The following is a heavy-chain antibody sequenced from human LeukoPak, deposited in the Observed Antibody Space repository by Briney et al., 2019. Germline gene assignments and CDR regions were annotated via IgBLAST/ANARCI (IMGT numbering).Heavy chain of an antibody. Sequence: GGSLRVSCAASGFTFSSYAMHWVRQAPGKGLEWVAVISYDGSNKYYADSVKGRFTISRDNSKNTLYLQMNSLRAEDTAVYYCARLIGYYDFWSGYSHDAFDIWGQGTMVTVSS. V-gene: IGHV3-30-3*01. J-gene: IGHJ3*02. CDR2: ISYDGSNK. D-gene: IGHD3-3*01. CDR1: GFTFSSYA. CDR3: ARLIGYYDFWSGYSHDAFDI.